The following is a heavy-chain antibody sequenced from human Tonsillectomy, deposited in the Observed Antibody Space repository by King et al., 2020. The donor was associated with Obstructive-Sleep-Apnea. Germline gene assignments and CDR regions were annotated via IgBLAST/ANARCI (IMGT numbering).Heavy chain of an antibody. CDR1: GLTFSSNW. Sequence: VQLVESGGGLVQPGGSLRLSCAASGLTFSSNWIHWIRPAPGKGLMWVSRINGFGSTTNYADSVKGRFTISRDNAKNTLYLQMNSLRAEDTAVYYCVAPLDGFWGNWGQGTLVIVSS. CDR2: INGFGSTT. J-gene: IGHJ4*02. CDR3: VAPLDGFWGN. D-gene: IGHD3-16*01. V-gene: IGHV3-74*01.